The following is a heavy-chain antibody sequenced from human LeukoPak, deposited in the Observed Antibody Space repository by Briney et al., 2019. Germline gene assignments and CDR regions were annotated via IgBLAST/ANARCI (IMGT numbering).Heavy chain of an antibody. V-gene: IGHV4-59*01. J-gene: IGHJ4*02. D-gene: IGHD6-6*01. CDR3: ARSRDRNSYYFDY. CDR2: IYYSGST. CDR1: GGSTSSYY. Sequence: SETLSLTCTVSGGSTSSYYWSWIRQPPGKGLEWIGYIYYSGSTNYNPSLKSRVTISVDTSKNQFSLKLSSVTAADTAVYYCARSRDRNSYYFDYWGQGTLVTVSS.